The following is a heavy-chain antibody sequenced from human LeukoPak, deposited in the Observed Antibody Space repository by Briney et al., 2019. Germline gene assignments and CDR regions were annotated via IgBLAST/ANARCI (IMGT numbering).Heavy chain of an antibody. Sequence: ASVKVSCKASGYTFTTYYMHWVRQTPGQGLEWMGIVNPSGGSTTYAQKFQGRVTMTRDTSTSRVYVELSSLRSEDTAAYFCARDGGRSGWYYFDYWGQGTLVTVSS. CDR2: VNPSGGST. CDR3: ARDGGRSGWYYFDY. J-gene: IGHJ4*02. D-gene: IGHD6-19*01. V-gene: IGHV1-46*01. CDR1: GYTFTTYY.